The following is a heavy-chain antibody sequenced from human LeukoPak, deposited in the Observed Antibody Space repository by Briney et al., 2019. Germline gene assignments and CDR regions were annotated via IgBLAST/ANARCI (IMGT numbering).Heavy chain of an antibody. CDR3: AGHHPRNTVDF. V-gene: IGHV4-59*08. D-gene: IGHD2/OR15-2a*01. CDR1: GGSISSYY. J-gene: IGHJ4*02. Sequence: SETPSLTCTVPGGSISSYYWGWIRQPPGKGLEWIAYISDIGSINYNPSLKSRVTISLDTSKNQFSLKLSSVTAADTAVYYCAGHHPRNTVDFWGQGTLVTVSS. CDR2: ISDIGSI.